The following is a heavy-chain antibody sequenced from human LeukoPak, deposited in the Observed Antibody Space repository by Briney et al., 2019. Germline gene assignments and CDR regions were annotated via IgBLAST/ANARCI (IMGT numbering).Heavy chain of an antibody. V-gene: IGHV4-39*01. Sequence: SETLSLTCTVSGGSFSSSSYYWGWIRQPPGKGLEWIGSIYYSGSTYYNPSLKSRVAISVDTSKNQFSLKLSSVTAADTAVYFCARLQYNGGRYYFDYWGQGTLVTVSS. J-gene: IGHJ4*02. CDR3: ARLQYNGGRYYFDY. CDR1: GGSFSSSSYY. CDR2: IYYSGST. D-gene: IGHD1-1*01.